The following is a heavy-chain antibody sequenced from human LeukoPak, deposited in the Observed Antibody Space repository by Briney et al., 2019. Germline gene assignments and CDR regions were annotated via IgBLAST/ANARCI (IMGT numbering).Heavy chain of an antibody. CDR3: VSWSSGWYVALSY. Sequence: GASVKVSCKASGYTFTSYYMHWVRQAPGQGLEWMGIINPSGGSTSYAQKFQGRVTMTRDMSTSTVYMELSSLRAEDTAVYYCVSWSSGWYVALSYWGQGTLVTVSS. V-gene: IGHV1-46*01. CDR1: GYTFTSYY. D-gene: IGHD6-19*01. CDR2: INPSGGST. J-gene: IGHJ4*02.